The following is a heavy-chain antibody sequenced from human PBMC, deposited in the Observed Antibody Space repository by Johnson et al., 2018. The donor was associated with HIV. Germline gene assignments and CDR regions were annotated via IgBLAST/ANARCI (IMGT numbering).Heavy chain of an antibody. D-gene: IGHD3-9*01. Sequence: EVQLVESGGGLVQPGGSLRLSCAASGFTFSSYWMSWVRQAPGKGLEWVANIKQDGSEKYYVDSVKGRFTISRDNAKNSLYLQMNSLRAEDTAVYYCAKDLRVFDWFNAYDAFDIWGQGTMVTVSS. CDR3: AKDLRVFDWFNAYDAFDI. J-gene: IGHJ3*02. V-gene: IGHV3-7*01. CDR1: GFTFSSYW. CDR2: IKQDGSEK.